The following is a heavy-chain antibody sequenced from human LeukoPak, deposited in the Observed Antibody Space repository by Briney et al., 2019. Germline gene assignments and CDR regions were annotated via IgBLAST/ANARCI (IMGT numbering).Heavy chain of an antibody. Sequence: PSETLSLTCTVSGGSISNYYWIWIRQPAGKGLERIGRIFTDGSTNYNPSLKSRVTMSVDTSKNQFSLKLSSVTAADTAVYYCAREDIVVVPAAKDYYYYMDVWGKGTTVTVSS. J-gene: IGHJ6*03. D-gene: IGHD2-2*01. CDR3: AREDIVVVPAAKDYYYYMDV. CDR1: GGSISNYY. CDR2: IFTDGST. V-gene: IGHV4-4*07.